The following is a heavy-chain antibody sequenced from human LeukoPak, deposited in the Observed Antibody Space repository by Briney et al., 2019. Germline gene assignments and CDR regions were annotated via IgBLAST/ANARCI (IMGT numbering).Heavy chain of an antibody. CDR3: AKEFSSWGPSSDAFGS. J-gene: IGHJ3*02. CDR2: IKQDGSEK. CDR1: GFTFSSRDW. Sequence: GGSLRLSCVASGFTFSSRDWMTWVRQAPGKGLEWVANIKQDGSEKNYVDSVKGRFTISRDNAKNSVDLQMNSLRVEDTAVYYCAKEFSSWGPSSDAFGSWGQGTMVTVSS. V-gene: IGHV3-7*03. D-gene: IGHD3-16*01.